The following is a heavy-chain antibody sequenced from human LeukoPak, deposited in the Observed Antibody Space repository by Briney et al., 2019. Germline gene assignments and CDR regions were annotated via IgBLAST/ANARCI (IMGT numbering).Heavy chain of an antibody. D-gene: IGHD3-16*01. Sequence: GGSLRLTCAASGLPFMSYAMHGVRQAPGKGLEGVAVISLDASNTYYADSVKGRFTISRDNSKNTVYLQMNSLRADDTAVYYCARLFTYYEGSDDYWGQGTLVIVSS. CDR2: ISLDASNT. CDR3: ARLFTYYEGSDDY. V-gene: IGHV3-30*04. J-gene: IGHJ4*02. CDR1: GLPFMSYA.